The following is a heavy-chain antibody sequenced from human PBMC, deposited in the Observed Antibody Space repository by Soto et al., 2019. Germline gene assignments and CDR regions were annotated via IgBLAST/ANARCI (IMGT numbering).Heavy chain of an antibody. J-gene: IGHJ6*03. Sequence: SETLSLTCAVYGGSFSGYYWSWIRQPPGKGLEWIGEINHSGSTNYNPSLKSRVTISVDTSKNQFSLKLSSVTAADTAVYYCARGYYYYYMDVWGKGTTVTVSS. CDR2: INHSGST. V-gene: IGHV4-34*01. CDR3: ARGYYYYYMDV. CDR1: GGSFSGYY.